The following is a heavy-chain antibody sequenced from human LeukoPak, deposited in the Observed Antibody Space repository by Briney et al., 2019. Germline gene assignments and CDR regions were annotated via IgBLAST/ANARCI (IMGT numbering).Heavy chain of an antibody. J-gene: IGHJ6*03. CDR2: MNPNSGNT. Sequence: ASVKVSCKASGYTFTSYDINWVRQAPGQGLEWMGWMNPNSGNTGYAQKFQGRVTMTTNTSISTAYMELSSLRSEDTAVYYCARARRSITMIVVVYYYYYYMDVWGKGTTVTVSS. V-gene: IGHV1-8*01. CDR1: GYTFTSYD. D-gene: IGHD3-22*01. CDR3: ARARRSITMIVVVYYYYYYMDV.